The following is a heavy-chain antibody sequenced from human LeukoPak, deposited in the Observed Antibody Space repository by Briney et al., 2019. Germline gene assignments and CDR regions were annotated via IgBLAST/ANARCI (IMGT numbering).Heavy chain of an antibody. D-gene: IGHD3-3*01. CDR2: IYPGDSDT. V-gene: IGHV5-51*01. J-gene: IGHJ4*02. Sequence: GESRQLSCQGSGYRFTSYWIGGAGQLPGKGLEGMGIIYPGDSDTRYSPSFQGHVTISADKSSSTAYLQWSSLKASETAMYYCARSYDFWSGYLFDYWGQGTLVTVSS. CDR3: ARSYDFWSGYLFDY. CDR1: GYRFTSYW.